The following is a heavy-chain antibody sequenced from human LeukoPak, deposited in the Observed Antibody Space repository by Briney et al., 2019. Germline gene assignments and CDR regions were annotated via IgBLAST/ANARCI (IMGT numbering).Heavy chain of an antibody. CDR3: ARAGSSGWSGDY. V-gene: IGHV3-66*01. Sequence: GGSLRLSCAASGFTASNNYMSWVRQTPGKGLEWVSVIYSGGSTYYADSVQGRFIISRDNSKNTLYLQMNSLRAEDTAVYYCARAGSSGWSGDYWGQGTLVTVSS. CDR2: IYSGGST. J-gene: IGHJ4*02. CDR1: GFTASNNY. D-gene: IGHD6-19*01.